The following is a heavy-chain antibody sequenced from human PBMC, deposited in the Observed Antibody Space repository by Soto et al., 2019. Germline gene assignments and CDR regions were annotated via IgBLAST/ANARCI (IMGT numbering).Heavy chain of an antibody. CDR3: ARIPDDYYDTSGYPYYFDS. CDR2: IYYNGST. V-gene: IGHV4-59*01. J-gene: IGHJ4*02. D-gene: IGHD3-22*01. Sequence: ETLSLTERFSVSSSSPYQWSLILQPPGKGLEWIGFIYYNGSTNYNPSLQSRVTISVDTSNNEFSLELSAMTAADTAVYYCARIPDDYYDTSGYPYYFDSWGQGTLVTVSS. CDR1: VSSSSPYQ.